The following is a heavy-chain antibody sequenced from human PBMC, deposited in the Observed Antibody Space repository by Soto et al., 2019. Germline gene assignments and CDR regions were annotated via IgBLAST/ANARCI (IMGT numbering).Heavy chain of an antibody. V-gene: IGHV3-33*01. Sequence: GGSLRLSCTASGFILSRYGLHWVRQPPGKGLEWVAGLWSDGIKTSYTDSVKVRFSISRDTSKNMLYLQMNSLGAEDTAIYYCARDLNYWSLLIDHWGQGTLVTVSS. CDR1: GFILSRYG. CDR3: ARDLNYWSLLIDH. D-gene: IGHD2-8*02. J-gene: IGHJ4*02. CDR2: LWSDGIKT.